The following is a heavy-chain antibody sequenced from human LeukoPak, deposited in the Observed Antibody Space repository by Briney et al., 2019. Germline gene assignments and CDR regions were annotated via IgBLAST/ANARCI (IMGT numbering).Heavy chain of an antibody. Sequence: PSETLSLTCTVSGGSISSYYWSWIRQPPGKGLEWIGYIYYSGSTYYNPSLKSRVTISVDRSKNQFSLKLSSVTAADTAVYYCAREYSSSSDYWGQGTLVTVSS. CDR2: IYYSGST. D-gene: IGHD6-6*01. CDR1: GGSISSYY. CDR3: AREYSSSSDY. J-gene: IGHJ4*02. V-gene: IGHV4-59*12.